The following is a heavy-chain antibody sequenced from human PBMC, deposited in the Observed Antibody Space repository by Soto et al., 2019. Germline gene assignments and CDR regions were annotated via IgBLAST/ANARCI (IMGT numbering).Heavy chain of an antibody. CDR2: IIPIFGTA. Sequence: SVKVSCKASGGTFSSYAISWVRQAPGQGLEWMGGIIPIFGTANYAQKFQGRVTVTADESTSTAYMELSSLRSEDTAVYYCASITIFGVVRSAGDYAYGMDVWGHGTRVTVSS. CDR3: ASITIFGVVRSAGDYAYGMDV. CDR1: GGTFSSYA. J-gene: IGHJ6*02. D-gene: IGHD3-3*01. V-gene: IGHV1-69*13.